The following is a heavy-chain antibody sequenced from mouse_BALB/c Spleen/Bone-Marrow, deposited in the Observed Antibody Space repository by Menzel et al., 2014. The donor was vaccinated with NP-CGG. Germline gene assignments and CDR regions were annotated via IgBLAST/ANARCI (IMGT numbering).Heavy chain of an antibody. Sequence: VKLMESGAELMKPGASVKISCKATGYTFRSYWMEWVRRRPGHGLEWIGEILPGSGSTNHNEKFKGKATFTADTSSNTAYLQLSSLTSEDSAVYYCAFNSYWFFDVWGAGTTVTVSS. CDR1: GYTFRSYW. CDR2: ILPGSGST. CDR3: AFNSYWFFDV. J-gene: IGHJ1*01. V-gene: IGHV1-9*01.